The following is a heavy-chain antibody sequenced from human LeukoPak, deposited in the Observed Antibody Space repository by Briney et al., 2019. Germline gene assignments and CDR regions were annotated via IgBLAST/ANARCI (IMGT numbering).Heavy chain of an antibody. D-gene: IGHD6-13*01. J-gene: IGHJ4*02. CDR2: IYPGDSDT. CDR1: GYSFTSYW. V-gene: IGHV5-51*01. Sequence: GESLKISCKGSGYSFTSYWIGLVRQMPGKGLEWMGIIYPGDSDTRYSPSFQGQVTISADKSISTAYLQWSSLKASDTAMYYCARLINLIAAAGSYFDYWGQGTLVTVSS. CDR3: ARLINLIAAAGSYFDY.